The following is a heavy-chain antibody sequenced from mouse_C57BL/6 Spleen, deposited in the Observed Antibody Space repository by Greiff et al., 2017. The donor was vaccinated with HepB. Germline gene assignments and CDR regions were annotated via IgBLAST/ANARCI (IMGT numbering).Heavy chain of an antibody. Sequence: QVQLKQSGAELVRPGASVTLSCKASGYTFTDYEMHWVKQTPVHGLEWIGAIDPETGGTAYNQKFKGKAILTADKSSSTAYMELRSLTSEDSAVYYCTRNGLLAMDYWGQGTSVTVSS. CDR3: TRNGLLAMDY. CDR2: IDPETGGT. CDR1: GYTFTDYE. V-gene: IGHV1-15*01. D-gene: IGHD1-2*01. J-gene: IGHJ4*01.